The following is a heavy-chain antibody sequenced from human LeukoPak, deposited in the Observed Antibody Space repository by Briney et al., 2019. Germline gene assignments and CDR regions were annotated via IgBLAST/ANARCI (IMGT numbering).Heavy chain of an antibody. V-gene: IGHV4-30-2*01. CDR2: IYHSGST. CDR3: ARGYYGSGSYPPGGFWFDP. D-gene: IGHD3-10*01. Sequence: SQTLSLTCAVSGGSISSGGYSWSWIRQPPGKGLEWIGYIYHSGSTYYNPSLKSRVTISVDRSKNQFSLKLGSVTAADTAVYYCARGYYGSGSYPPGGFWFDPWGQGTLVTVSS. CDR1: GGSISSGGYS. J-gene: IGHJ5*02.